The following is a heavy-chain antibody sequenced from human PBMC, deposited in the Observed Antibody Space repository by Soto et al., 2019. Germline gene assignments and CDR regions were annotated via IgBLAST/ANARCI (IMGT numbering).Heavy chain of an antibody. Sequence: WGSLRLSCAASGFTVSSNYMGWVRQAPGKGLEWVSVIYSGGSTYYADSVKGRFTISRDNAKNSLYLQMNSLRAEDTAVYYCARSIAASITWFDPWGQANMLTVSS. D-gene: IGHD6-6*01. J-gene: IGHJ5*02. CDR2: IYSGGST. CDR3: ARSIAASITWFDP. V-gene: IGHV3-53*01. CDR1: GFTVSSNY.